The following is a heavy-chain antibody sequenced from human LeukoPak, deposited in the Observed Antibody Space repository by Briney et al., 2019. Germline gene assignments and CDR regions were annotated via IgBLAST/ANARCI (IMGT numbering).Heavy chain of an antibody. D-gene: IGHD6-19*01. CDR3: ASSHSSGHDY. Sequence: GSLRLSCAASGFTFSSYAMSWIRQPPGKGLEWIGEINHSGSTNYNPSLKSRVTISVDTSKNQFSLKLSSVTAADTAVYYCASSHSSGHDYWGQGTLVTVSS. J-gene: IGHJ4*02. V-gene: IGHV4-34*01. CDR2: INHSGST. CDR1: GFTFSSYA.